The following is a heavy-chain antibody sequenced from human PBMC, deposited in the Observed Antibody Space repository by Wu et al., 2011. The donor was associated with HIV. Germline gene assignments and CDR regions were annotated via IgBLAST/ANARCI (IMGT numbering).Heavy chain of an antibody. Sequence: QVQLVQSGAEVKKPGSSVKVSCKASGGTFSSYAISWVRQAPGQGLEWMGGIIPIFGTANYAQKFQGRVTITADKSTSTAYMELSSLRSEDTAVYYCAREGGRLRIFGVVSYKAGLDYWARNPRXPSP. D-gene: IGHD3-3*01. V-gene: IGHV1-69*14. CDR2: IIPIFGTA. CDR3: AREGGRLRIFGVVSYKAGLDY. J-gene: IGHJ4*02. CDR1: GGTFSSYA.